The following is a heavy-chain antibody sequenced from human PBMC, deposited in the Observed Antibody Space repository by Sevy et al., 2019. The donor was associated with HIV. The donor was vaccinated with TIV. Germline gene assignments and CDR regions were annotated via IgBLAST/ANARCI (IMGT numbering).Heavy chain of an antibody. CDR3: AGENAWGRGYS. CDR2: IYYNGHI. D-gene: IGHD1-26*01. Sequence: SETLSLTCTVSGGSITSLYWNWIRQPPGKGLEWIANIYYNGHINYNPSLKSRVTSSLEKSKNQCSLRLSSVTAADTAMYYCAGENAWGRGYSWGQGTLVTVSS. CDR1: GGSITSLY. J-gene: IGHJ4*02. V-gene: IGHV4-59*08.